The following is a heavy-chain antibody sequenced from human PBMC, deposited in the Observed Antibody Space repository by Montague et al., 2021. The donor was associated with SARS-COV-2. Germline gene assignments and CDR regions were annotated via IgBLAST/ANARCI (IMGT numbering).Heavy chain of an antibody. Sequence: SETLSLTCTVSGGSITRNYYWGWIRQPPGKGLEWVGNIYYSGTTFINPSLESRVTISVDVSKNQFSLNLTSVTAADTAVYYCARSLVRGVPKAFDIWGQGALVIVSS. CDR2: IYYSGTT. CDR3: ARSLVRGVPKAFDI. D-gene: IGHD3-10*01. CDR1: GGSITRNYY. V-gene: IGHV4-39*01. J-gene: IGHJ3*02.